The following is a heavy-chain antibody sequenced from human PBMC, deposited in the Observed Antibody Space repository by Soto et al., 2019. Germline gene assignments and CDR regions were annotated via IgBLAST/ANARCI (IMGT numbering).Heavy chain of an antibody. CDR2: IIPIFGTA. Sequence: SVKVSCKASGGTFSSYAISWVRQAPGQGLEWMGGIIPIFGTANYAQKFQGRVTITADESTSTAYMELSSLRSEDTAVYYCARDYNGVQYHYFDYWGQGTMVTVYS. CDR1: GGTFSSYA. CDR3: ARDYNGVQYHYFDY. V-gene: IGHV1-69*13. D-gene: IGHD2-8*01. J-gene: IGHJ4*02.